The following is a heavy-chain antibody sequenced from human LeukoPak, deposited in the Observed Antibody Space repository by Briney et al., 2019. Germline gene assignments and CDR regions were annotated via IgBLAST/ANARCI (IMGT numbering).Heavy chain of an antibody. J-gene: IGHJ4*02. D-gene: IGHD3-22*01. CDR3: ARDGAVVVITRFFDY. V-gene: IGHV3-30*01. CDR1: GLTFSSYA. Sequence: GKSLRLSCAASGLTFSSYAMHWVRQAPGKGLEWVAVISYDGSNKYYADSVKGRFTISRDNSKNTLYLQMNSLRAEDTAVYYCARDGAVVVITRFFDYWGQGTLVTVSS. CDR2: ISYDGSNK.